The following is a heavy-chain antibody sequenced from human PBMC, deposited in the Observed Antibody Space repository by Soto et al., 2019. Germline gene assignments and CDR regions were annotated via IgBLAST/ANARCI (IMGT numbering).Heavy chain of an antibody. J-gene: IGHJ4*02. D-gene: IGHD3-10*01. Sequence: QVQLVESGGGVVQPGRSLRLSCAASGFTFSSYGMHWVRQAPGKGLEWVAVISYDGSNKYYADSVKGRFTISRDNSKNTLYLQMNSLRAEDTAVYYCAKDRYYYGSGSYYSFDYWGQGTLVTVSS. V-gene: IGHV3-30*18. CDR3: AKDRYYYGSGSYYSFDY. CDR2: ISYDGSNK. CDR1: GFTFSSYG.